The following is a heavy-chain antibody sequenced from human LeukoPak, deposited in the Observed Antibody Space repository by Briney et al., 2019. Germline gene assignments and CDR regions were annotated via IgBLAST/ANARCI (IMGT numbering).Heavy chain of an antibody. CDR3: ARLKPDGYGDDY. V-gene: IGHV4-38-2*01. CDR2: IYHSGST. CDR1: GYSISSGYY. J-gene: IGHJ4*02. D-gene: IGHD5-18*01. Sequence: PSETLSLTCAVSGYSISSGYYWGWIRQPPGKGLEWIGSIYHSGSTYYNPSLKSRVTISVDTSKNQFSLKLSSVTAADTAVYYCARLKPDGYGDDYWGQGTLVTVSS.